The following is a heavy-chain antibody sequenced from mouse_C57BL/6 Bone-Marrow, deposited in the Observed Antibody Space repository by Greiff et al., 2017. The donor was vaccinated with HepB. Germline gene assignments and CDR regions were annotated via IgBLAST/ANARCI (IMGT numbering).Heavy chain of an antibody. D-gene: IGHD1-1*01. CDR3: AREGVITTVVDHWYFDV. CDR1: GYTFTSYG. CDR2: IYPRSSNT. J-gene: IGHJ1*03. Sequence: VQLQQSGAELARPGASVKLSCKASGYTFTSYGISWVKQRTGQGLEWIGEIYPRSSNTYYNEKFKGKATLTADKSSSTAYMELRSLTSEDSAVYFCAREGVITTVVDHWYFDVWGTGTTVTVSS. V-gene: IGHV1-81*01.